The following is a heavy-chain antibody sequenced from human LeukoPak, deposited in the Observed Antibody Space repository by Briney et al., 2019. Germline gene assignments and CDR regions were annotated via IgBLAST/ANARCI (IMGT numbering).Heavy chain of an antibody. CDR2: IYSGGST. CDR3: AKDRGSNLYDGFTWFDP. J-gene: IGHJ5*02. D-gene: IGHD3-16*01. CDR1: GFTVSSNY. Sequence: GGSLRLSCAASGFTVSSNYMSWVRQAPGKGLEWVSVIYSGGSTYYADSVKGRFTISRDNSKNTHFLQMNSLRAEDTAVYYCAKDRGSNLYDGFTWFDPWGQGTLVTVSS. V-gene: IGHV3-53*01.